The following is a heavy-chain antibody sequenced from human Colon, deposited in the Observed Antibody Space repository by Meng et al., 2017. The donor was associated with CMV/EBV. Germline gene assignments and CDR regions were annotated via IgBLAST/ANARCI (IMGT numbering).Heavy chain of an antibody. J-gene: IGHJ4*02. CDR2: IYPQDGGT. D-gene: IGHD6-13*01. V-gene: IGHV1-2*02. Sequence: VQLVQSGTEVKKPGASVKVSCKTSGYTFTANHLRWVRQAPGQGLEWMGWIYPQDGGTYFAQKFQDRVTLTTDTSITTAYMELSGLTSDDTVIYYCVRESWYFDFWGEGTLVTVSS. CDR1: GYTFTANH. CDR3: VRESWYFDF.